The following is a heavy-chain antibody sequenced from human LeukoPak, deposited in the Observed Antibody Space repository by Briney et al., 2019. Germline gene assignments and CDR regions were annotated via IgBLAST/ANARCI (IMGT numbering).Heavy chain of an antibody. Sequence: SVNVSCKPSGGTLSNYAISWVRQAPGQGLEWMGRIIPIFGIANYAHKFQGRVTITADKSTSTAYMELSSLRSEDTAVYYCARGSGYPHYYFDYWGQGTLVTVSS. CDR3: ARGSGYPHYYFDY. CDR2: IIPIFGIA. J-gene: IGHJ4*02. D-gene: IGHD5-12*01. CDR1: GGTLSNYA. V-gene: IGHV1-69*04.